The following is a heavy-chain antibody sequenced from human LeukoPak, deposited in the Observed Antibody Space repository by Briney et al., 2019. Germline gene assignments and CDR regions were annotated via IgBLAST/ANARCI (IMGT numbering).Heavy chain of an antibody. J-gene: IGHJ4*02. D-gene: IGHD2-15*01. V-gene: IGHV3-23*01. CDR3: AKDLGSPLIFDY. CDR2: ISGSGGST. CDR1: GLTFSSYA. Sequence: GGSLRLSCAASGLTFSSYAMSWVRQVPGKGLEWVSAISGSGGSTYYADSVKGRFTISRDNSKNTLYLQMNSLRAEDTAVYYCAKDLGSPLIFDYWGQGTLVTVSS.